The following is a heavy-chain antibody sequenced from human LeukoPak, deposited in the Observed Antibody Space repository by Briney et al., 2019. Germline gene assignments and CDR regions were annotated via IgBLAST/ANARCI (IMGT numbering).Heavy chain of an antibody. D-gene: IGHD3-3*01. CDR1: GFTFDDHA. V-gene: IGHV3-43*02. Sequence: GGSLRLSCAASGFTFDDHAMHWVRQVPGKGPDWVSLISGDVERTFYADSVKGRFTISRDNSKNSLHLQMNSLKTEDTALYYCAREDGDAIAIFGVITDYWGQGTLVTVSS. CDR3: AREDGDAIAIFGVITDY. CDR2: ISGDVERT. J-gene: IGHJ4*02.